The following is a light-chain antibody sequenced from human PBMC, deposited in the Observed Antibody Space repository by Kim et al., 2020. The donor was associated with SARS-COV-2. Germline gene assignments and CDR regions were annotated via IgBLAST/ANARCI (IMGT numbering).Light chain of an antibody. CDR2: EVD. J-gene: IGLJ1*01. CDR1: RSDVGGFDY. V-gene: IGLV2-14*01. CDR3: CSYRSDSTYL. Sequence: QSALTQPASVSGSPGQSITISCTGTRSDVGGFDYVSWYQQFPHKAPKLIIDEVDKRPSGVPYRFSGSKSGNTASLTISGLQAEDEADYYCCSYRSDSTYLFGTGTKVTVL.